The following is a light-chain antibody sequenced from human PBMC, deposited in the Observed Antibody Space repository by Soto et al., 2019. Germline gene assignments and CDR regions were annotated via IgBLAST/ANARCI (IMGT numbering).Light chain of an antibody. Sequence: QSVLTQPPSASGTPGQRVTIPCSGSSSNIGSNTVNWYQHLPGTAPKLLIHSDNQRPSGVPDRFSGSKSGTSASLAIRGLQSEDEADYYCAAWDDSLNGVVFGGGTKVTVL. CDR3: AAWDDSLNGVV. J-gene: IGLJ2*01. CDR1: SSNIGSNT. CDR2: SDN. V-gene: IGLV1-44*01.